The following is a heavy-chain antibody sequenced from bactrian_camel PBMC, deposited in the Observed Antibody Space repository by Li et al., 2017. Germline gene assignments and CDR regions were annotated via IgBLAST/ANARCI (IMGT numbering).Heavy chain of an antibody. CDR2: TNAAGVTT. D-gene: IGHD2*01. J-gene: IGHJ6*01. CDR1: GFTVNSLS. V-gene: IGHV3S1*01. Sequence: HVQLVESGGGLVQPGGSLRLSCAASGFTVNSLSMYWVRQSPGKGHEWVSGTNAAGVTTVYAVSVEGRFTISKDNAKNTLYLQMNSLKPEDTAMYYCAAALVACHLGPFGYWGQGTQVTVS. CDR3: AAALVACHLGPFGY.